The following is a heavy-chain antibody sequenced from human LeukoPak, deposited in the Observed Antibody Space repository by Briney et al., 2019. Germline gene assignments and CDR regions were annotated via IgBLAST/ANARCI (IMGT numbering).Heavy chain of an antibody. Sequence: GESLKISCKGSGYSFTNYWIGWVRQMPGKGLEWMGIIYPGDSTTTYSPSFQGQITISVDKSISPAYLQWSSLKASDSAIIYCALQPAQGSGILDFWGQGTLVTVFS. J-gene: IGHJ4*02. CDR3: ALQPAQGSGILDF. CDR1: GYSFTNYW. D-gene: IGHD3-10*01. V-gene: IGHV5-51*01. CDR2: IYPGDSTT.